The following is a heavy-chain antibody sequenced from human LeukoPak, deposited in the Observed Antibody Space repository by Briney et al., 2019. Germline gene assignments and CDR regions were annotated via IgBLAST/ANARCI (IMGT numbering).Heavy chain of an antibody. D-gene: IGHD6-19*01. CDR3: TRDSSSARGD. J-gene: IGHJ4*02. CDR1: GFTFSSYE. CDR2: ISSSGSTT. V-gene: IGHV3-48*03. Sequence: GGSLRLSCAASGFTFSSYEMNWVRQAPGKGLEWVSYISSSGSTTYYADSVKGRFTISRDNAKNSLHLQMSSLRPEDTAFYYCTRDSSSARGDWGQGTLVTVSS.